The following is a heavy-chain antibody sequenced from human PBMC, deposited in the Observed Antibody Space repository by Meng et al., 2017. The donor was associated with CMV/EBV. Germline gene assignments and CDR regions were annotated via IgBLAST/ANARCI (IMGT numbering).Heavy chain of an antibody. V-gene: IGHV3-38-3*01. J-gene: IGHJ6*02. D-gene: IGHD4-23*01. CDR1: GFTVSSNE. Sequence: GESLKISCAASGFTVSSNEMSRVRQAPGKGLEWVSSISGGSTYYADSRKGRFTISRDNSKNTLHLQMNSLRAEDTAVYYCKKVSPTETPHGGQRVDVWGQGTTVTVSS. CDR2: ISGGST. CDR3: KKVSPTETPHGGQRVDV.